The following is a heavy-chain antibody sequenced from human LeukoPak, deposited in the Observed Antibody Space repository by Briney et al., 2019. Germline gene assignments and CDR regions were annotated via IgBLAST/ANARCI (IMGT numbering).Heavy chain of an antibody. CDR3: GKDRGSEYYFYH. CDR2: IYYSGST. J-gene: IGHJ4*01. D-gene: IGHD3-10*01. V-gene: IGHV4-59*01. CDR1: GGSISSYY. Sequence: SETLSLTCTVSGGSISSYYWSWIRQPPGKGLEWIGYIYYSGSTNYNPSLKSRVTISVDTSKNQFSLKLSSVTAADTAVYYCGKDRGSEYYFYHWGQGTLVNVSS.